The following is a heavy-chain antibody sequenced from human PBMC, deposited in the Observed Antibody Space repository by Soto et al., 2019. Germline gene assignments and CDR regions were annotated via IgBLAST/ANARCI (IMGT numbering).Heavy chain of an antibody. Sequence: QVHLEESGGGVVQPGTSLRLSCVASGFTFSSYEMHWVRQAPGKGLEWVAVIPNTENKKYYADSVKGRFTISRDNSQNTLFLQMDSLMSEDTAMYYCARTAGGRVRGALDIWGQGNMVTVS. CDR3: ARTAGGRVRGALDI. V-gene: IGHV3-30-3*01. CDR1: GFTFSSYE. J-gene: IGHJ3*02. D-gene: IGHD6-13*01. CDR2: IPNTENKK.